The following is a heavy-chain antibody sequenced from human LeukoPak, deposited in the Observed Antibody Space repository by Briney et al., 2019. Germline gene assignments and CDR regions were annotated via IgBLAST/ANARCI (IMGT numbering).Heavy chain of an antibody. CDR2: IKSKSDGGTA. J-gene: IGHJ4*02. CDR1: GIPFSKVW. CDR3: AKVATTGNRPDY. Sequence: GGSLRLFCAASGIPFSKVWMSWVRQAPGKGLEWVGHIKSKSDGGTADYAAPVKGRFTISRDDLKNTLYLQLSSLKTEDTAVYYCAKVATTGNRPDYWGQGALVTVSS. V-gene: IGHV3-15*01. D-gene: IGHD4-23*01.